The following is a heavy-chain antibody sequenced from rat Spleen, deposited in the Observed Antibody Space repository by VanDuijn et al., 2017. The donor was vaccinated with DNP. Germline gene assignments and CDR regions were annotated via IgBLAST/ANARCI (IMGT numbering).Heavy chain of an antibody. Sequence: EVQLVESGGGLVQPGRSMKLSCAASGFTFSDYNMAWVRQAPKKGLEWVATISYDGSSTYYRDSVKGRFTISRDNAKSTLYLQMDSLRSEDTATYYCARHGPLYYYDGSYYYWGQGVMVTVSS. J-gene: IGHJ2*01. CDR1: GFTFSDYN. CDR2: ISYDGSST. V-gene: IGHV5-7*01. CDR3: ARHGPLYYYDGSYYY. D-gene: IGHD1-12*02.